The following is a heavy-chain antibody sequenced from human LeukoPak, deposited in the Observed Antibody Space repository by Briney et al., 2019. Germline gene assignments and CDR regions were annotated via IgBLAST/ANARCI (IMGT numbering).Heavy chain of an antibody. CDR3: AKDTSIGKYCTSGVCSPFDY. V-gene: IGHV3-23*01. D-gene: IGHD2-8*01. J-gene: IGHJ4*02. CDR2: ISDSGDYT. CDR1: GFTFSSYA. Sequence: GGSLRLSCAGSGFTFSSYAMSWVRQAPGKGLEWVSSISDSGDYTYYADSVKGRFTISRDNSTNTLYLHVNSLRAEDTAVYYCAKDTSIGKYCTSGVCSPFDYWGQGTLVTVSS.